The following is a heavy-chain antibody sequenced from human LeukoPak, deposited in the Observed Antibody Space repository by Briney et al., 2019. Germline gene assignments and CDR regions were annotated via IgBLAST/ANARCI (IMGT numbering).Heavy chain of an antibody. CDR3: ARKASGYDYNWFDP. CDR1: GYTFTSYG. CDR2: ISAYNGNT. Sequence: ASVKVSCKASGYTFTSYGISWVRQAPGQGLEWMGWISAYNGNTNYAQKLQGRVTMTTDTSTSTANMELRSLRSDDTAVYYCARKASGYDYNWFDPWGQGTLVTVSS. V-gene: IGHV1-18*01. D-gene: IGHD5-12*01. J-gene: IGHJ5*02.